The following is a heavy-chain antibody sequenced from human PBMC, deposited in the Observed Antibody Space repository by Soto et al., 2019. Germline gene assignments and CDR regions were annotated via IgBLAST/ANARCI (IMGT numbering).Heavy chain of an antibody. Sequence: GGSLVLSCAASLFTFSSYWMPWVRQGPGKGLVWVSRVVSDGSSTSYADSVKGRFTIARDNAKNTLYLQMNSLRAEDTAVYYCARDLGYSSSWYLSYYYYGMDVWGQGTTVTVSS. CDR2: VVSDGSST. CDR1: LFTFSSYW. J-gene: IGHJ6*02. D-gene: IGHD6-13*01. CDR3: ARDLGYSSSWYLSYYYYGMDV. V-gene: IGHV3-74*01.